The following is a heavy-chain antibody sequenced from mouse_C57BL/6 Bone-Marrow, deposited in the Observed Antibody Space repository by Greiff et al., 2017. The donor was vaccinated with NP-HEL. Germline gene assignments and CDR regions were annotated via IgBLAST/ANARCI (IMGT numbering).Heavy chain of an antibody. D-gene: IGHD1-1*01. CDR1: GFTFSDYG. J-gene: IGHJ4*01. CDR2: ISSGSSTI. Sequence: EVKVVESGGGLVKPGGSLKLSCAASGFTFSDYGMHWVRQAPEKGLEWVAYISSGSSTIYYADTVKGRFTISRDNAKNTLFLQMTSLRSEDTAMYYCARSYYGADYWGQGTSVTVSS. CDR3: ARSYYGADY. V-gene: IGHV5-17*01.